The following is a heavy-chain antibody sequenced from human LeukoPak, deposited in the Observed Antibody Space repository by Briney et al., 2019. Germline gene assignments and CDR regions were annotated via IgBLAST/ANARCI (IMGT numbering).Heavy chain of an antibody. Sequence: SETLSPTCAVSGYSISSGYYWGWIRQPPGKGLEWIGSIYHSGSTYYNPSLKSRVTISVDTSKNQFSLKLSSVTAADTAVYYCARQVVVPAAISYWGQGILVTVSS. CDR1: GYSISSGYY. CDR3: ARQVVVPAAISY. V-gene: IGHV4-38-2*01. CDR2: IYHSGST. J-gene: IGHJ4*02. D-gene: IGHD2-2*01.